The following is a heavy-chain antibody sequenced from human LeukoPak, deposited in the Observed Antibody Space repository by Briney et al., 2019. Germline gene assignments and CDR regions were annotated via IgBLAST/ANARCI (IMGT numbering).Heavy chain of an antibody. J-gene: IGHJ4*02. CDR2: ISSSSSYI. CDR1: GFTFSSYS. Sequence: GGSLRLSCAASGFTFSSYSMNWVRQAPGKGLEWVSSISSSSSYIYYADSVKGRFTISRDNAKNSLYLQMNSLRAEDTAAYYCARALGAYSEGVDYWGQGTLVTVSS. CDR3: ARALGAYSEGVDY. V-gene: IGHV3-21*01. D-gene: IGHD1-26*01.